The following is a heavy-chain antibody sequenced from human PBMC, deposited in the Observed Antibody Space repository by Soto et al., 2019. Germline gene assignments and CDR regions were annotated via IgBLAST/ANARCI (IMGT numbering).Heavy chain of an antibody. J-gene: IGHJ4*02. Sequence: QVQLVQSGAEVKKPGASVKVSCNASGYTFTSYGISWVRQDPGPGREWMGCISAYNGNTNYAKKLQGRVTMTTDTSTSTAYMELRSLRSDGPAVYYCARVRGVAASGTVGYWGQGTLVTVSS. D-gene: IGHD6-13*01. V-gene: IGHV1-18*01. CDR3: ARVRGVAASGTVGY. CDR2: ISAYNGNT. CDR1: GYTFTSYG.